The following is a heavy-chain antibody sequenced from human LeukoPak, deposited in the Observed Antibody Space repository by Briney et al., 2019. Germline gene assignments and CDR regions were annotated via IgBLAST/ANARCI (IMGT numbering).Heavy chain of an antibody. CDR3: ASTYGGNSVFDY. CDR1: GGSFSGYY. D-gene: IGHD4-23*01. CDR2: INHSGST. Sequence: SETLSLTCAVYGGSFSGYYWSWIRQPPGKGLEWIGEINHSGSTYYNPSLKSRVTISVDTSKNQFSLKLSSVTAADTAVYYCASTYGGNSVFDYWGQGTLVTVSS. V-gene: IGHV4-34*01. J-gene: IGHJ4*02.